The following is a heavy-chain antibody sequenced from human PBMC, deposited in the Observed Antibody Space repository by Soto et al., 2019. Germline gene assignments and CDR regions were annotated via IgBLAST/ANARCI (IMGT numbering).Heavy chain of an antibody. V-gene: IGHV4-39*01. CDR3: GGRDVSYYYMDV. CDR1: GGSISSSSYY. CDR2: IYYSGST. Sequence: QLQLQESGPGLVKPSETLSLTCTVSGGSISSSSYYWGWIRQPPGKGLEWIGSIYYSGSTYYNPSLKSRVTISVNTAKNQFSLKLSSVTAADTAVDYCGGRDVSYYYMDVWGKGTTVTVSS. J-gene: IGHJ6*03.